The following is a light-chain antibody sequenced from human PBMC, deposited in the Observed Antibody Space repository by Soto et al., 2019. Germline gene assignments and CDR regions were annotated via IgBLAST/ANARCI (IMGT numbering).Light chain of an antibody. CDR3: QQYNSSPWT. Sequence: DIQMTQSPSTLSASVGDRVTITCRASQSISSWLAWYQQKPGKAPKLLIYKASSLESGVPSRFSGSGFGTEVTLTSSSLQPDDFATYYCQQYNSSPWTFGQGTKVEIK. V-gene: IGKV1-5*03. CDR1: QSISSW. CDR2: KAS. J-gene: IGKJ1*01.